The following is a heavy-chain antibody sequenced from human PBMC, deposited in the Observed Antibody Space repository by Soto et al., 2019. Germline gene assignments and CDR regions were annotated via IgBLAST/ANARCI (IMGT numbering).Heavy chain of an antibody. Sequence: QVQLVESGGGVVQPGRFLRLSCAASGFTFSSYGMHWVRQAPGKGLEWVAVIWYDGSNKYYADSVKGRFTISRDNSKNTLYLQMNSLRAEDTAVYYCARDTAMAKSNDDAFDIWGQGTMVTVSS. D-gene: IGHD5-18*01. J-gene: IGHJ3*02. CDR3: ARDTAMAKSNDDAFDI. CDR1: GFTFSSYG. V-gene: IGHV3-33*01. CDR2: IWYDGSNK.